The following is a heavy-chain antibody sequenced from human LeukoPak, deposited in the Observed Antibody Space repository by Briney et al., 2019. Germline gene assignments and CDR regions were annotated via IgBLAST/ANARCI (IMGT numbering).Heavy chain of an antibody. J-gene: IGHJ5*02. V-gene: IGHV1-69*06. Sequence: ASVKVSCKASGATFISYAMSWVRQAPGQGLEWMGGIIPIFGTANYAQKFQGRVTITADKSTSTAYMEVSSLRSEDTAVYYCARDNSVRDTAWWFDPWGQGTLVTVSS. CDR2: IIPIFGTA. D-gene: IGHD2-21*02. CDR3: ARDNSVRDTAWWFDP. CDR1: GATFISYA.